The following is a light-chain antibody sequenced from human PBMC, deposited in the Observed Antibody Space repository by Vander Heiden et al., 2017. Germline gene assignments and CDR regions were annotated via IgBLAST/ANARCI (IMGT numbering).Light chain of an antibody. J-gene: IGKJ1*01. CDR3: QKYNSYPWT. Sequence: DIQMMQSPSTLSASEGDTVTITCRAGQSVGFWLAWYQQKPGKAPNLLIYKASSLESGVPSRFSGKGSGTEFTLTISSLQPDDFATYYCQKYNSYPWTFGQGTKLEIK. CDR2: KAS. V-gene: IGKV1-5*03. CDR1: QSVGFW.